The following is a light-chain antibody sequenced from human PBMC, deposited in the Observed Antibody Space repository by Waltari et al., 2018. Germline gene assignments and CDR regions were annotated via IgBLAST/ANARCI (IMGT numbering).Light chain of an antibody. Sequence: DIQMTQSPSSLSASVGDRVTITCRASQSVNNYLHWYQQKAGKAPKLLIYGASSLHSGVPSRFSGGGSGTDFTLTISGLQAEDFATYYCQQYNNWPPWTFGQGTKVEIK. CDR3: QQYNNWPPWT. J-gene: IGKJ1*01. CDR1: QSVNNY. CDR2: GAS. V-gene: IGKV1-39*01.